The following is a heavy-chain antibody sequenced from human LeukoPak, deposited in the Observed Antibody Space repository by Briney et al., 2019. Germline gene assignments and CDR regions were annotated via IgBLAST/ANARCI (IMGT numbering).Heavy chain of an antibody. CDR3: AREYYSDSSGYLDASDI. D-gene: IGHD3-22*01. V-gene: IGHV7-4-1*02. Sequence: GASVTVSCKASGYTFSSYAMNWVRQAPGQGLEWMGWINTNTGNPTYAQGFTGRFVFSLDTSVSTAYLQINSLKAEDTAVYYCAREYYSDSSGYLDASDIWGQGTMVTVSS. CDR2: INTNTGNP. CDR1: GYTFSSYA. J-gene: IGHJ3*02.